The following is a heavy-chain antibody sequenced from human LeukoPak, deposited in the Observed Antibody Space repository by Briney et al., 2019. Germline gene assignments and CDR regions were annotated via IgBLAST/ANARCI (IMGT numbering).Heavy chain of an antibody. CDR1: GFTFSSYW. CDR3: ARGGSWRDDAFDI. V-gene: IGHV3-7*01. D-gene: IGHD6-13*01. CDR2: IKQDGSEK. Sequence: GGSLRLSCAASGFTFSSYWMSWVRQAPGKGLEWVANIKQDGSEKYYVDSVKGRFTISRDNAKNSLYLQMNSLRAEDTAVYYCARGGSWRDDAFDIWGQGTMVTVSS. J-gene: IGHJ3*02.